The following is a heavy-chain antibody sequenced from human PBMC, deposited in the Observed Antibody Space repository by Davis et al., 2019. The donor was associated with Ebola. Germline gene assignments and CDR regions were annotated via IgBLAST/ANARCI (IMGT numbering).Heavy chain of an antibody. D-gene: IGHD2-2*01. CDR1: GGTFSSYA. V-gene: IGHV1-69*04. CDR3: THIVVVPAANLYYYYGMDV. CDR2: IIPILGIA. Sequence: SVKVSCKASGGTFSSYAISWVRQAPGQGLEWMGRIIPILGIANYAQKFQGRVTITADKSTSTAYMELSSLRSEDTAVYYCTHIVVVPAANLYYYYGMDVWGQGTTVTVSS. J-gene: IGHJ6*02.